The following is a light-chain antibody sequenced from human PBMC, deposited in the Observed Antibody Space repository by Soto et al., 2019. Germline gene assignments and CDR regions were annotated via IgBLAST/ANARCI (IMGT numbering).Light chain of an antibody. Sequence: PGERVTLSCRASQSVRSNLAWYQQRPGQAPKLLIYGASTRATVIPAGFSGSGSGTQFTLTISSLQSEDFAVYYCQQYYSWPPTFGQGTKVDIK. CDR2: GAS. CDR1: QSVRSN. V-gene: IGKV3-15*01. J-gene: IGKJ1*01. CDR3: QQYYSWPPT.